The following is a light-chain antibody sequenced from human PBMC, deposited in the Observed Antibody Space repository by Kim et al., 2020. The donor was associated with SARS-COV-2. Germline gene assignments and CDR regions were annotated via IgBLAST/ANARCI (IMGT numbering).Light chain of an antibody. CDR3: QQYGGSPPNT. Sequence: SPGEGDTLYCRASQSISSDYVAWYQQKPGQAPRLLIYGASSRATGIPDRFSGSGFGTEFTLTINRMEPEDVAVYYCQQYGGSPPNTFGQGTKLEI. CDR1: QSISSDY. CDR2: GAS. V-gene: IGKV3-20*01. J-gene: IGKJ2*01.